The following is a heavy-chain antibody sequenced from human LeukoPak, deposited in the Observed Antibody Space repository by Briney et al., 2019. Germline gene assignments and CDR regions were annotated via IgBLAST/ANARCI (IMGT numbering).Heavy chain of an antibody. CDR3: ARDSPHQYAFDI. Sequence: GGSLRLSCAASGFTFSSYEMNWVRQAPGKGLEWVSYISSSGSTIYYADSVKGRFTISRDNATNSLYLQMNSLRSENTAVYYCARDSPHQYAFDIWGQGTMVAVSS. V-gene: IGHV3-48*03. J-gene: IGHJ3*02. CDR2: ISSSGSTI. D-gene: IGHD2-2*01. CDR1: GFTFSSYE.